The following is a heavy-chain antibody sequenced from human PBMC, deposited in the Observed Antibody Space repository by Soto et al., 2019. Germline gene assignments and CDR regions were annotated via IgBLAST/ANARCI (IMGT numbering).Heavy chain of an antibody. CDR2: IYYSGST. Sequence: SETLSLTCPVSGGSISSYYLSWIRQPPGKGLEWIGYIYYSGSTNYNPSLKSRVTISVDTSKNQFSLKLSSVTAADTAVYYCARFNWYFDLWGRGTLVTVSS. J-gene: IGHJ2*01. CDR3: ARFNWYFDL. V-gene: IGHV4-59*08. CDR1: GGSISSYY.